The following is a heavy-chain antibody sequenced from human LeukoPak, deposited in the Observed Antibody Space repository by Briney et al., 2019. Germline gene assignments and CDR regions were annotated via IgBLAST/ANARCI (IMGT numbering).Heavy chain of an antibody. V-gene: IGHV1-2*02. CDR2: INPNSGGT. CDR3: ARDRVVPAARYFQH. J-gene: IGHJ1*01. Sequence: ASVKVSCKASGYTFTSYGISWVRQAPGQGLEWMGWINPNSGGTNYAQKFQGRVTMTRDTSISTAYMELSRLRSDDTAVYYCARDRVVPAARYFQHWGQGTLVTVSS. D-gene: IGHD2-2*01. CDR1: GYTFTSYG.